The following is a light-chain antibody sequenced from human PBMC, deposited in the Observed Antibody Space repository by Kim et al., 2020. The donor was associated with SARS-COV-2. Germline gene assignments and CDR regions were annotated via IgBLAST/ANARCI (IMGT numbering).Light chain of an antibody. V-gene: IGLV1-47*01. CDR1: SSNIGSNY. J-gene: IGLJ3*02. Sequence: QRITSSCSGSSSNIGSNYGYWYQHFPGAAPKLLIYENYELPSGVPDRFSGSKAGTSASLAIRGLRSEDEGDYYCAAWDDSLSGPWVFGGGTQLTVL. CDR3: AAWDDSLSGPWV. CDR2: ENY.